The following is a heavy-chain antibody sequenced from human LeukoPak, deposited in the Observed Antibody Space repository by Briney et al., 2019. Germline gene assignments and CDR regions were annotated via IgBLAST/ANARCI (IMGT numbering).Heavy chain of an antibody. Sequence: GGSLRLSCAASGFTFSSYAMSWVRQAPGKGLEWVSAISGSGGSTYYADSAKGRFTISRDNSKNTLYLQMNSLRAEDTAVYYCAKDLLSSSGWYLYYYGMDVWGQGTTVTVSS. V-gene: IGHV3-23*01. CDR1: GFTFSSYA. CDR2: ISGSGGST. D-gene: IGHD6-19*01. J-gene: IGHJ6*02. CDR3: AKDLLSSSGWYLYYYGMDV.